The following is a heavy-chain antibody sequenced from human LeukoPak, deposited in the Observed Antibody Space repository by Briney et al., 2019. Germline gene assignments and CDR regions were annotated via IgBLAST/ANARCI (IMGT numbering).Heavy chain of an antibody. CDR3: ARVRGSYLDY. Sequence: GGSLRLSCAASGFIFSGSWMSWVRQAPGKGLEWVANINEDASGKYYVDSVRGRFAVSRDNAKNSLYLQMNSLRAEDTAVYYCARVRGSYLDYWGQGTLVTVSS. V-gene: IGHV3-7*04. D-gene: IGHD1-26*01. CDR2: INEDASGK. CDR1: GFIFSGSW. J-gene: IGHJ4*02.